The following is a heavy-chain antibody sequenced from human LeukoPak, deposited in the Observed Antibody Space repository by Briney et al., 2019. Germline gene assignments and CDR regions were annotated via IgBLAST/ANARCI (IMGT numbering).Heavy chain of an antibody. CDR1: GGTFSSYA. V-gene: IGHV1-69*04. CDR2: IIPIFGIA. J-gene: IGHJ4*02. D-gene: IGHD6-13*01. CDR3: ARSLQQQLGSFDY. Sequence: SVKVSCKASGGTFSSYAISWVRQAPGQGLEWMGRIIPIFGIANYAQKFQGRATITADKSTSTAYMELSSLRSEDTAVYYCARSLQQQLGSFDYWGQGTLVTVSS.